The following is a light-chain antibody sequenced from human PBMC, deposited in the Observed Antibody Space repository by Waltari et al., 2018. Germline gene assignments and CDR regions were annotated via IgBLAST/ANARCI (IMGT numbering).Light chain of an antibody. V-gene: IGLV1-40*01. CDR2: GNS. CDR1: SSNIGSTYD. J-gene: IGLJ2*01. Sequence: QSVLTQPPSVSGAPGQTVTISCTGSSSNIGSTYDVHWYQQRPGTAPKLLIYGNSNRPSGVPDRFSGSKSGTSASLAITGLQAEDEADYYCQSYDRSLNGHVVFGGGTKVTVL. CDR3: QSYDRSLNGHVV.